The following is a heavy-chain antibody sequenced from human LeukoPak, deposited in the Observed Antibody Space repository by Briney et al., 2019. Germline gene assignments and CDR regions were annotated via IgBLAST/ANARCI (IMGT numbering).Heavy chain of an antibody. J-gene: IGHJ4*02. Sequence: GGSLRLSCAASGFTFSSYTMNWVRQAPGKGLEWVSSISSSSTDIYYADSLKGRLTISRDNAKNSLYLQMNSLRAEDTAVYYCAEGVIPDYWGQGTLVTVSS. D-gene: IGHD2/OR15-2a*01. CDR3: AEGVIPDY. CDR1: GFTFSSYT. V-gene: IGHV3-21*01. CDR2: ISSSSTDI.